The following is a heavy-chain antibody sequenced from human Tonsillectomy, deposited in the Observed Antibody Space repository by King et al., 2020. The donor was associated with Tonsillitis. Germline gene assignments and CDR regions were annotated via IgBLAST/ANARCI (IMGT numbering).Heavy chain of an antibody. J-gene: IGHJ6*02. V-gene: IGHV3-30*18. CDR1: GFSFRIYG. CDR2: ISYDEKKR. D-gene: IGHD3-3*01. CDR3: AKDMRSNVFWFGYRDGMDV. Sequence: VQLVESGGGVVQPGGSLRLSCAASGFSFRIYGMHCVRHVPGEGLEWVAFISYDEKKRFYGDSVKGRFTISRDNAQNTLYLQMNSLRAEERGLYHCAKDMRSNVFWFGYRDGMDVWGPGTTVTVSS.